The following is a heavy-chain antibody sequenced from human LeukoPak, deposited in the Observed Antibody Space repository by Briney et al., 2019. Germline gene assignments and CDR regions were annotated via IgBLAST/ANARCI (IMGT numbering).Heavy chain of an antibody. V-gene: IGHV3-66*01. CDR1: GFXVTSNY. D-gene: IGHD5-12*01. J-gene: IGHJ6*02. Sequence: GGSLRLSCAASGFXVTSNYISWVRQAPGKGLEWVSSIYSGGGAYYSDSVKGRFTISRDNSRNTLFLQMNSLRADDTAMYYCARDNGGYDYYYYYGMDVWGQGTTVTVSS. CDR3: ARDNGGYDYYYYYGMDV. CDR2: IYSGGGA.